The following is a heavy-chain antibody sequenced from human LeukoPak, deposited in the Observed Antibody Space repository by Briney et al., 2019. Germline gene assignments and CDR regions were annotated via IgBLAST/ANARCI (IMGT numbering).Heavy chain of an antibody. CDR2: IYSGGST. V-gene: IGHV3-53*01. Sequence: GGSLRLSCAASGFRFSSYGMHWVRQAPGKGLEWVSVIYSGGSTYYADSVKGRFTLSRDNSKNTVYLQMNSLRAEDTAVYYCARSDSEQWLISGAFDIWGQGTMVTVSS. J-gene: IGHJ3*02. CDR3: ARSDSEQWLISGAFDI. D-gene: IGHD6-19*01. CDR1: GFRFSSYG.